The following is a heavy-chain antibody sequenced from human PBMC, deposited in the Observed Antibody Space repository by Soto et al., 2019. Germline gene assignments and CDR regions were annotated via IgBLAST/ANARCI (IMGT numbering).Heavy chain of an antibody. CDR2: IWYDGSNK. D-gene: IGHD3-10*01. CDR3: ARDSRGSVTDY. Sequence: PGGSLRLSCAASGFTFSSYGMHWVRQAPGKGLEWVAVIWYDGSNKYYADSVKGRFTISRDNSKNTLYLQMNSLRAEDTAVYYCARDSRGSVTDYWGQGTLVTVSS. V-gene: IGHV3-33*01. CDR1: GFTFSSYG. J-gene: IGHJ4*02.